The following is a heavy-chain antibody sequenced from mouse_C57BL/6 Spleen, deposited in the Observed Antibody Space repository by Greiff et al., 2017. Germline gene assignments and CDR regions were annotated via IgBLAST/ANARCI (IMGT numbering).Heavy chain of an antibody. Sequence: VQLQQSGAELVKPGASVKISCKASGYAFSSYWMNWVKQRPGKGLEWIGQIYPGDGDTNYNGKFKGKDTLTADKSSSTAYMQLSSLTSEDSAVYFCAKVNWDEYAMDYWGQGTSVTVSS. CDR2: IYPGDGDT. J-gene: IGHJ4*01. D-gene: IGHD4-1*01. CDR3: AKVNWDEYAMDY. V-gene: IGHV1-80*01. CDR1: GYAFSSYW.